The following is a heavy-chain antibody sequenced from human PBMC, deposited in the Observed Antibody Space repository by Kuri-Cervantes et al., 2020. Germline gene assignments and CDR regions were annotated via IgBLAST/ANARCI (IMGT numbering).Heavy chain of an antibody. CDR3: AKVASTYYHDSSGYGTLDF. V-gene: IGHV3-23*01. Sequence: GESLKISCAASGFTFSSYWVSWVRQAPGKGLEWVSAISGSGGSTYYADSVKGRFTISRDNSKNTLYLQMNSLRAEDTAGDYCAKVASTYYHDSSGYGTLDFWGQGTLGTVSS. CDR1: GFTFSSYW. CDR2: ISGSGGST. D-gene: IGHD3-22*01. J-gene: IGHJ4*02.